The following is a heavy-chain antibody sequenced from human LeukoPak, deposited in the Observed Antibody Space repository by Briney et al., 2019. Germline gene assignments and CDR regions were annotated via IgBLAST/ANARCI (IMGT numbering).Heavy chain of an antibody. CDR1: GFTFSSYD. D-gene: IGHD2-8*01. V-gene: IGHV3-30*03. CDR3: AEWHEGHY. J-gene: IGHJ4*02. CDR2: ISCDGSNK. Sequence: GGSLRLSCAASGFTFSSYDMHWVRQAPGKGLEWVAVISCDGSNKYYADSVKGRFTISRANAKNTLYLQMNSLRAEDTAVYYFAEWHEGHYWGQGTLVTVSS.